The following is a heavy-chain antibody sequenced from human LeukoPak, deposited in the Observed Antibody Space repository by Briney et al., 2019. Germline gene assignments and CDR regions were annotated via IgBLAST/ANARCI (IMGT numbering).Heavy chain of an antibody. D-gene: IGHD5-18*01. Sequence: GGSLRLSCAASGFTFDDYAMNWVRQAPGRGLEWVSGVSGSGESTYYADSVKGRFTISSDNSKQMLYLQMNSLGAEDTAVYYCAKGFTSTALFDYWGQGTLVTVSS. CDR2: VSGSGEST. J-gene: IGHJ4*02. V-gene: IGHV3-23*01. CDR3: AKGFTSTALFDY. CDR1: GFTFDDYA.